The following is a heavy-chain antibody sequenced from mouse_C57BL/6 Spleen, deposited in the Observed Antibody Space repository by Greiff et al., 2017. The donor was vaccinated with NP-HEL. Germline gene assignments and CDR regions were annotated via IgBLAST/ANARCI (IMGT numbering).Heavy chain of an antibody. J-gene: IGHJ2*01. Sequence: VKLVESGAELARPGASVKMSCKASGYTFTSYTMHWVKQRPGQGLEWIGYINPSSGYTKYNQKFKDKATLTADKSSSTAYMQLSSLTSEDSAVYYCARVGDGYSLDYWGQGTTLTVSS. CDR1: GYTFTSYT. CDR2: INPSSGYT. D-gene: IGHD2-3*01. V-gene: IGHV1-4*01. CDR3: ARVGDGYSLDY.